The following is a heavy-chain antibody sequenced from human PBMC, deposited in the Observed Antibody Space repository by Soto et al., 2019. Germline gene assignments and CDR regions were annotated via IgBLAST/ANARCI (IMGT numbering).Heavy chain of an antibody. Sequence: QVELQQSRPGLVQPSQTLSLTCAVSGDSVSNNRDAWNCIRQSPSRGLEWLGRTYYRSGWVYHYGESVEGRITINVGTSQNSFSLQLISATPEDTAVYYCARDPPCSASILDYWGKGSLVTVSS. V-gene: IGHV6-1*01. CDR1: GDSVSNNRDA. CDR3: ARDPPCSASILDY. CDR2: TYYRSGWVY. J-gene: IGHJ4*02. D-gene: IGHD2-2*01.